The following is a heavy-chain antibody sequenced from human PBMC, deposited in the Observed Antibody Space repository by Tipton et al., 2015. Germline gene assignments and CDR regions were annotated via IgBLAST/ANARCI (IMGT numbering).Heavy chain of an antibody. CDR2: VNHGGSS. CDR1: GGSFTGYY. J-gene: IGHJ6*02. CDR3: ARVRASAGFFDGDFYFYGMDV. D-gene: IGHD6-13*01. V-gene: IGHV4-34*01. Sequence: TLSLTCAVYGGSFTGYYWSWIRQTPGKGLEWIGEVNHGGSSNYKPSLKSRVTVSVDTSKNQFSLRVSSVTAADTAVYYCARVRASAGFFDGDFYFYGMDVWGQGTSVTVTS.